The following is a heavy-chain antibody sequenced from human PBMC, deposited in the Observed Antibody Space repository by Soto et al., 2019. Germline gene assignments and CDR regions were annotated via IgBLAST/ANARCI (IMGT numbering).Heavy chain of an antibody. J-gene: IGHJ5*02. Sequence: QMQLQESGPGLVKPSQTLSLTCTVSGGSISSGAYYWSWIRQPPGKGLEWIGYTYYSGTTYYNPSLRSRVTTSVDTSKNQFSLKLTSVTAADTAMYYCASCVEDASRFDPWGQGTLVTVSS. D-gene: IGHD2-21*01. CDR3: ASCVEDASRFDP. V-gene: IGHV4-30-4*01. CDR1: GGSISSGAYY. CDR2: TYYSGTT.